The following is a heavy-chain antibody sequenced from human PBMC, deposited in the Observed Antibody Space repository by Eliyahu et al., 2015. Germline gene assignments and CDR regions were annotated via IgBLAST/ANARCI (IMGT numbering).Heavy chain of an antibody. CDR2: IIPIFGTA. CDR3: ARDSYGYYDSSGYYYGGYYFDY. CDR1: GGTFSSYA. D-gene: IGHD3-22*01. J-gene: IGHJ4*02. V-gene: IGHV1-69*01. Sequence: KVSCKASGGTFSSYAISWVRQAPGQGLEWMGGIIPIFGTANYAQKFQGRVTITADESTSTAYMELSSLRSEDTAVYYCARDSYGYYDSSGYYYGGYYFDYWGQGTLVTVSS.